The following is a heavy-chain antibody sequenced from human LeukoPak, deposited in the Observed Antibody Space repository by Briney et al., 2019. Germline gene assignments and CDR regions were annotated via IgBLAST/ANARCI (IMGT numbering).Heavy chain of an antibody. J-gene: IGHJ4*02. Sequence: GGSLRLSCAASGFTFSSYGMHWVRQAPGKGLEWVAFIRYDGSNKYYADSVKGRFTISRDNSKNTLYLQMNSLSAEDTAVYYCAKEKSYGDYEPFDYWGQGTLVTVSS. CDR1: GFTFSSYG. D-gene: IGHD4-17*01. V-gene: IGHV3-30*02. CDR3: AKEKSYGDYEPFDY. CDR2: IRYDGSNK.